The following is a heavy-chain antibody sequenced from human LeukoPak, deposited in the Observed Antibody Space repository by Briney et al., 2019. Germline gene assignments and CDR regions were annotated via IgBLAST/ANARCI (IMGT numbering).Heavy chain of an antibody. CDR3: ARARGSYRSPFDY. CDR2: IYTSENT. D-gene: IGHD1-26*01. V-gene: IGHV4-4*07. Sequence: PSETLSLTCTVSGGSISSDHWNWIRQPAGKGLEWIGHIYTSENTNYNPSLKSRVTMSVDASKNQFSLNLSSVTAADTAVYYCARARGSYRSPFDYWGQGTLVTVSS. J-gene: IGHJ4*02. CDR1: GGSISSDH.